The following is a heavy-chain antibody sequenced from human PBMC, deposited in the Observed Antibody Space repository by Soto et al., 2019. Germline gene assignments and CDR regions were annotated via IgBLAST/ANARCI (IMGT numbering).Heavy chain of an antibody. CDR3: ARDFAYFDS. CDR1: GGSFKSGSYS. V-gene: IGHV4-61*01. Sequence: SETLSLTCTVSGGSFKSGSYSWSWIRQPPGKGPEWIGYVYHTGRTSYNPSLKSRVSISMDTSRNQFSLNLDSVTAADTAVYFCARDFAYFDSWGQGTLVTVSS. CDR2: VYHTGRT. J-gene: IGHJ4*02. D-gene: IGHD3-3*01.